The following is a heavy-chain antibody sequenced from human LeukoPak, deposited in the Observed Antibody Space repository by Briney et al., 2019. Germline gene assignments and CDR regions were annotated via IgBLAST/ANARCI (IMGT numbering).Heavy chain of an antibody. CDR3: ARDSPAAIQYYYYYYMDV. Sequence: GGSLRLSCAASGFTFSSYAMHWVRQAPGKGLEWVAVISYDGSNKYYADSVKGRFTISRDNSKNTLYLQMNSLRDEDTAVYYCARDSPAAIQYYYYYYMDVWGKGTTVTVSS. CDR1: GFTFSSYA. D-gene: IGHD2-2*02. V-gene: IGHV3-30-3*01. CDR2: ISYDGSNK. J-gene: IGHJ6*03.